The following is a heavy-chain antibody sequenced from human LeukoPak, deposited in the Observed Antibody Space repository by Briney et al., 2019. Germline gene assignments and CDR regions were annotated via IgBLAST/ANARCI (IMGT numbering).Heavy chain of an antibody. CDR3: ATGGFAN. V-gene: IGHV3-48*02. CDR1: GFTFSGYS. CDR2: ISSGSSTI. Sequence: GGSLRLSCAASGFTFSGYSMNWVRHAPGKGLEWLSYISSGSSTIYYADSVKGRFTISRDNAKNSLFLQMSSLRDEDTAVYYCATGGFANWGQGTLVTVSS. J-gene: IGHJ4*02. D-gene: IGHD3-3*01.